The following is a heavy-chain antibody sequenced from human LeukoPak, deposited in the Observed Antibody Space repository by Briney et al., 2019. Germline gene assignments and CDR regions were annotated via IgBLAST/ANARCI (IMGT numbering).Heavy chain of an antibody. CDR2: ISGDGGST. CDR1: GFTFDDYA. V-gene: IGHV3-43*02. CDR3: ANDIGSGWSAFFDY. D-gene: IGHD6-19*01. J-gene: IGHJ4*02. Sequence: GGSLRLSCAASGFTFDDYAMHWVRQAPGKGLEWVSLISGDGGSTYYADSVKGRFTISRDNSKNSLYLQMNSLRTEDTALYYCANDIGSGWSAFFDYWGQGTLVTVSS.